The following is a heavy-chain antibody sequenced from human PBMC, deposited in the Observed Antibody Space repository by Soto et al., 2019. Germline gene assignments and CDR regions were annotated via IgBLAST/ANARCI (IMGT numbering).Heavy chain of an antibody. CDR1: GGSISSYY. CDR3: ARVNFEDIVLMVYAIPGAFDI. D-gene: IGHD2-8*01. CDR2: IYYSGST. V-gene: IGHV4-59*01. J-gene: IGHJ3*02. Sequence: SETLSLTCTVSGGSISSYYWSWIRQPPGKGLEWIGYIYYSGSTNYNPSLKSRVTISVDTSKNQFSLKLSSVTAADTAVYYCARVNFEDIVLMVYAIPGAFDIWGQGTMVTVSS.